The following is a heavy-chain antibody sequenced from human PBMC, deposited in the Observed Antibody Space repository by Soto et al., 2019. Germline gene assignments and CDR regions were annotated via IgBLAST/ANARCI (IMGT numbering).Heavy chain of an antibody. CDR2: ISYDGSNK. CDR1: GFTFSNYI. D-gene: IGHD2-21*01. V-gene: IGHV3-30-3*01. J-gene: IGHJ6*02. Sequence: QLQLVESGGGVVQPGRSLRLSCAASGFTFSNYIMNWVRQAPGKGLEWVAFISYDGSNKDYADSVKGRFTISRDNSKNTLYLQLSSLRPEDTAVYYCAGGDTYSAMGVWGQGTTVTVSS. CDR3: AGGDTYSAMGV.